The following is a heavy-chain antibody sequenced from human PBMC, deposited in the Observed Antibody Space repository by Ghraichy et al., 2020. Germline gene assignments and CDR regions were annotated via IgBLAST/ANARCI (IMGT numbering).Heavy chain of an antibody. Sequence: SETLSLTCSVSGGSVSSGYYYWSWIWQPAGQGLEWIGHIYTSACTNYNPSLQSRVTISVDTSKNQFSLMLTSVTAADTAVYYCARADDSDWSYYFDYWGQGTLVTVSS. D-gene: IGHD6-19*01. CDR3: ARADDSDWSYYFDY. J-gene: IGHJ4*02. CDR2: IYTSACT. V-gene: IGHV4-61*09. CDR1: GGSVSSGYYY.